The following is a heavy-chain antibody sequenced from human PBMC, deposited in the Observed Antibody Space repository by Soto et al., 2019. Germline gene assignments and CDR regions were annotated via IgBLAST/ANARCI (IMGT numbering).Heavy chain of an antibody. D-gene: IGHD2-2*01. J-gene: IGHJ6*02. Sequence: GASVKVCCKASGDTFTSYYLHWVRQAPGQGLEWMGIINPSGGSTSYAQKFQGRVTMTRDTSTSTVYMELSSLRSEDTAVYYCARDFSHIVVVPAATDYYYYYGMDVWGQGTTVTVSS. CDR2: INPSGGST. V-gene: IGHV1-46*01. CDR3: ARDFSHIVVVPAATDYYYYYGMDV. CDR1: GDTFTSYY.